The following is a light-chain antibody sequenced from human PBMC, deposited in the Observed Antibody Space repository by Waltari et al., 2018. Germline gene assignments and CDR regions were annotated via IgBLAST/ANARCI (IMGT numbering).Light chain of an antibody. CDR1: SRDGVGYNY. J-gene: IGLJ1*01. CDR3: SSYTSSSTYV. CDR2: DVS. Sequence: QSALTQPASVSGSPGQSIPISCTGTSRDGVGYNYVPWYQQHPGKAPKLMIYDVSKRPSGCSNRFSGSKSGNTASLTISGLQAEDEADYYCSSYTSSSTYVFGTGTKVTVL. V-gene: IGLV2-14*01.